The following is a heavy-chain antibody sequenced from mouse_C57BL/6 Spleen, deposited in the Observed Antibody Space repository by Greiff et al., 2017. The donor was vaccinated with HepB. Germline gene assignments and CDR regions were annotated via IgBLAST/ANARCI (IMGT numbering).Heavy chain of an antibody. V-gene: IGHV2-6-1*01. J-gene: IGHJ4*01. CDR1: GFSLTSYG. CDR3: ARHRTTVASYAMDY. CDR2: IWSDGST. D-gene: IGHD1-1*01. Sequence: VKLQESGPGLVAPSQSLSITCTVSGFSLTSYGVHWVRQPPGKGLEWLVVIWSDGSTTYNSALKSRLSISKDNSKSQVFLKMNSLQTDDTAMYYCARHRTTVASYAMDYWGQGTSVTVSS.